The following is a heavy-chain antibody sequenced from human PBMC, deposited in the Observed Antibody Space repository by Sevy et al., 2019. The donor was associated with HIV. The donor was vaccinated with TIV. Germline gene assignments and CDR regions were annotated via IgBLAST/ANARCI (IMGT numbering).Heavy chain of an antibody. CDR1: GDSVTSDNYY. J-gene: IGHJ4*02. Sequence: SETRSLTCTVAGDSVTSDNYYWSWILQPPGKGLEWFGYMLYRGSTNCNPSLKSRVTISVDTSKNQFSLKLNSVTAADTDVYYSERLRAVSRSYNFDNWGQGTLVTVS. D-gene: IGHD4-4*01. V-gene: IGHV4-61*01. CDR3: ERLRAVSRSYNFDN. CDR2: MLYRGST.